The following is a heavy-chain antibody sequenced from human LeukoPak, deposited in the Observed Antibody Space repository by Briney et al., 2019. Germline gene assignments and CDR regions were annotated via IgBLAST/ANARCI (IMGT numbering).Heavy chain of an antibody. CDR1: GFTFSSYG. CDR3: AKVGRAVAGVYYYYGMDV. Sequence: GGSLRLSCAASGFTFSSYGMHWVRQAPGKGLEWAAVISYDGSNKYYADSVKGRFTISRDNSKNTLYLQMNSLRAEDTAVYYCAKVGRAVAGVYYYYGMDVWGQGTTVTVSS. D-gene: IGHD6-19*01. J-gene: IGHJ6*02. CDR2: ISYDGSNK. V-gene: IGHV3-30*18.